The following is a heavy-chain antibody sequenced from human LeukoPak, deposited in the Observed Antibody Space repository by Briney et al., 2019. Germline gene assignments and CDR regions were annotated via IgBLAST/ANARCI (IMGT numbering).Heavy chain of an antibody. CDR3: AREGDYYYGMDV. Sequence: GGSLRLSCAASGFTFSTHDVNWVRQAPGKGLVWVSRINSDGSSTSYADSVKGRFTISRDNAKNTLYLQMNSLRAEDTAVYYCAREGDYYYGMDVWGQGTTVTVSS. CDR2: INSDGSST. V-gene: IGHV3-74*01. J-gene: IGHJ6*02. CDR1: GFTFSTHD.